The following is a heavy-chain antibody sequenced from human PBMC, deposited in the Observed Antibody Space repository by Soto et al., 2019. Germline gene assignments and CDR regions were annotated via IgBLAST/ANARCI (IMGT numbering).Heavy chain of an antibody. D-gene: IGHD2-15*01. Sequence: GGALRHSCADPGFTFSSFAMSWVRPALGKRLEWVSDIRGGGGGTYYADTVKGRCSISRDNYKNTKYLQMNSMRAEVKAIYYCSRVLGGSGTTVDDWGQGTLVPVSS. CDR1: GFTFSSFA. J-gene: IGHJ4*02. V-gene: IGHV3-23*01. CDR3: SRVLGGSGTTVDD. CDR2: IRGGGGGT.